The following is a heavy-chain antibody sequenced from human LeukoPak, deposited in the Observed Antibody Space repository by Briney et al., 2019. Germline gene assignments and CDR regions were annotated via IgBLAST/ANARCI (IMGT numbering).Heavy chain of an antibody. CDR2: IYYSGST. CDR3: ARRYCSGGSCYASLDY. J-gene: IGHJ4*02. V-gene: IGHV4-59*01. D-gene: IGHD2-15*01. CDR1: GGSISSYY. Sequence: KSSETLSLTCTASGGSISSYYRSWIRQPPGKGLEWIGYIYYSGSTNYNPSLKSRVTISIDTSKNQFSLRLSSVTAADTAVYYCARRYCSGGSCYASLDYWGQGTLVTVSS.